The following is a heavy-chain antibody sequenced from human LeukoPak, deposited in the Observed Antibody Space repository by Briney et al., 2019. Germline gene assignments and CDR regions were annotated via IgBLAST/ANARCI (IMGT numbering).Heavy chain of an antibody. Sequence: SETLSLTCTVSGGSISSGGYYWSWIRQHPGKGLEWIGYIYYSGSTYYNPSLRSRVTISVDMSKNQFSLKLNSVTAADTAVYDCARFYGGNSGMLPRATFDIWGQGTMVTVSS. J-gene: IGHJ3*02. CDR1: GGSISSGGYY. V-gene: IGHV4-31*03. CDR2: IYYSGST. D-gene: IGHD4-23*01. CDR3: ARFYGGNSGMLPRATFDI.